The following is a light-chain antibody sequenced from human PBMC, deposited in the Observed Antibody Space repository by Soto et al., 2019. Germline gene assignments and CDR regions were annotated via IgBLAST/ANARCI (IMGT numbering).Light chain of an antibody. CDR3: SSYTSTSTYV. Sequence: ALTQPASVSGSPGQSITISCTGTSSDVGGYNYVSWYQQHPGKAPKLMIYDVTNRPSGISNRFSGSKSGNTASLTISGLQAEDEADYYCSSYTSTSTYVFGTGTKVTVL. CDR2: DVT. J-gene: IGLJ1*01. CDR1: SSDVGGYNY. V-gene: IGLV2-14*01.